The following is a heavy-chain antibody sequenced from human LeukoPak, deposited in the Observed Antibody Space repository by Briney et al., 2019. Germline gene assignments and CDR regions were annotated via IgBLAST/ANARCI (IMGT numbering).Heavy chain of an antibody. V-gene: IGHV4-59*01. Sequence: SETLSRTCTVSGGSISSYYWSWIRQPPGKGLEWIGYIYYSGSTNYNPSLKSRVTISVDTSKNQFSLKLSSVTAADTAVYYCARGRQKGYYGSGSYPRGYFDYWGQGTLVTVSS. J-gene: IGHJ4*02. D-gene: IGHD3-10*01. CDR2: IYYSGST. CDR3: ARGRQKGYYGSGSYPRGYFDY. CDR1: GGSISSYY.